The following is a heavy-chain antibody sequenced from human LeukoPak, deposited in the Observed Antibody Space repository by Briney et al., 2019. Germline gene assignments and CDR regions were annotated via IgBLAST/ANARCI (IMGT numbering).Heavy chain of an antibody. CDR2: IKQDGSEK. D-gene: IGHD2-2*01. Sequence: GGSLRLSCAASGFTFSNYWMTWVRQAPGKRLEWVATIKQDGSEKYYMDSVKGRFTISRDNAKNSVYLQMNGLRAEDTAVYRCATGRSCTTCYLPDYWGQGTLVTVSS. CDR3: ATGRSCTTCYLPDY. J-gene: IGHJ4*02. V-gene: IGHV3-7*01. CDR1: GFTFSNYW.